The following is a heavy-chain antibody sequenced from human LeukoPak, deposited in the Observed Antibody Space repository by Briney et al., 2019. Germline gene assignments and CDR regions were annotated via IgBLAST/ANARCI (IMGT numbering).Heavy chain of an antibody. CDR1: GFTFSSYA. Sequence: GASLRLSCAASGFTFSSYAMSWVRQAPGKGLEWVSAISGSGGSTYYADSVKGRFTISRDNSKNTLYLQMNSLRAEDTAVYYCAKSSRGYSYGISDAFDIWGQGTMVTVSS. CDR3: AKSSRGYSYGISDAFDI. J-gene: IGHJ3*02. D-gene: IGHD5-18*01. V-gene: IGHV3-23*01. CDR2: ISGSGGST.